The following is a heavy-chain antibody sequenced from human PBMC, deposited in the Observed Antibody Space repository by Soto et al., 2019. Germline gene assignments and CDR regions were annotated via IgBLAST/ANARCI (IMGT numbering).Heavy chain of an antibody. J-gene: IGHJ4*02. D-gene: IGHD6-19*01. CDR1: GYTFTSYD. Sequence: ASVKVSCKASGYTFTSYDMHSVRQAPGQGLERMGIINPSGGSTSYAQKVQGRVTMTRDTSTSTVYMELSSLRSENTAVYYCARDLGGIAVAADYWGQGTLVTVSS. V-gene: IGHV1-46*03. CDR3: ARDLGGIAVAADY. CDR2: INPSGGST.